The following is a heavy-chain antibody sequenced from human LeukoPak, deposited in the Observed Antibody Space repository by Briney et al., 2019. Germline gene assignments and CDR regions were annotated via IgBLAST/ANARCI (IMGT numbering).Heavy chain of an antibody. V-gene: IGHV1-18*01. D-gene: IGHD3-10*01. CDR3: AKLFESGTYNNFFHY. J-gene: IGHJ4*02. Sequence: ASVKVSCKASGYTFTSYGISWVRQAPGQGLEWMGWISTYKGNTNYAQKLQGRVTMTTDTSTSTVYMELRSLRPEDTAIYYCAKLFESGTYNNFFHYWGQGTLVTVSS. CDR1: GYTFTSYG. CDR2: ISTYKGNT.